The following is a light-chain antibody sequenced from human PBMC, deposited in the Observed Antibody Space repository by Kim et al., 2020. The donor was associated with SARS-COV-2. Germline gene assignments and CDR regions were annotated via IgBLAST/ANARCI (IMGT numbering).Light chain of an antibody. J-gene: IGKJ2*01. Sequence: EIALTQSPGTLSLSPGERATLSCRASQSISSEFLAWYQQISGQPPRLLMFGASNRAAGIPDRFSGGGSGTDFTLTITRLEPADSAVYYCQQYTTSPPAYTFGQGTKLEI. CDR3: QQYTTSPPAYT. CDR2: GAS. V-gene: IGKV3-20*01. CDR1: QSISSEF.